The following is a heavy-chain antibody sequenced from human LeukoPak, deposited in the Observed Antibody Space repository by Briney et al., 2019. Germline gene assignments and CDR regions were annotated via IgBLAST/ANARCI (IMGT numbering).Heavy chain of an antibody. Sequence: SETLSLTCTVSGGSISSYYWSWIRQPPGKGLEWIGYISYSGSTNYNPSLKSRLTIALDTSKRQFSLNLNSVTVAGTALYYCARDYGGGWYQIDYWGQGTLVTVSS. CDR2: ISYSGST. D-gene: IGHD6-13*01. CDR1: GGSISSYY. J-gene: IGHJ4*02. V-gene: IGHV4-59*12. CDR3: ARDYGGGWYQIDY.